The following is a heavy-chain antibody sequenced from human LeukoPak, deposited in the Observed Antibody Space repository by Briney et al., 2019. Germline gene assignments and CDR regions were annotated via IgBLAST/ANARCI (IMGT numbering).Heavy chain of an antibody. CDR1: GFTFSDYY. V-gene: IGHV3-11*01. D-gene: IGHD3-22*01. Sequence: GGSLRLSCAASGFTFSDYYMSWIRHAPGKVLEWGSYISSSGSTIYYGDSGKGRFISRDNAKNSLYLQMNSLRAEDTAVYYCAGSPDYDSSGYYWRFYYYYYMDVWGKGTTVTVSS. J-gene: IGHJ6*03. CDR3: AGSPDYDSSGYYWRFYYYYYMDV. CDR2: ISSSGSTI.